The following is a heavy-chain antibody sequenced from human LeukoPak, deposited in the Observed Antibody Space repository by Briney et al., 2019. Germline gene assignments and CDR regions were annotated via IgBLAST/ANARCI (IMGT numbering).Heavy chain of an antibody. V-gene: IGHV1-3*04. Sequence: ASVKVSCKASGYIFTSYPIHWVRQAPGQRLEWMGWINTGNGNTKYSQRFEGRVIVTTGTSAAAAYMELSSLRSEDTAVYYCARDGAMADYWGQGTLVTVSS. CDR1: GYIFTSYP. CDR3: ARDGAMADY. CDR2: INTGNGNT. D-gene: IGHD5-18*01. J-gene: IGHJ4*02.